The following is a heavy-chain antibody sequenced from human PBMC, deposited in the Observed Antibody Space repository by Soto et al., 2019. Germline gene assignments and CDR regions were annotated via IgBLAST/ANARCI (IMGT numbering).Heavy chain of an antibody. J-gene: IGHJ4*02. D-gene: IGHD3-22*01. V-gene: IGHV1-69*06. CDR2: IIPIFGTA. Sequence: SVKVSCKXSGGTFSSYAISWVRQAPGQGLEWMGGIIPIFGTANYAQKFQGRVTITADKSTSTAYMELSSLRSEDTAVYYCARAAYYYDSSGYYYAHWGQGTLVTVSS. CDR3: ARAAYYYDSSGYYYAH. CDR1: GGTFSSYA.